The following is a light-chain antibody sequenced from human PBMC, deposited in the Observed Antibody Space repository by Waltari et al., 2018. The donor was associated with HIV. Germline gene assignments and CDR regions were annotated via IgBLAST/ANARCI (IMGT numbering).Light chain of an antibody. V-gene: IGLV1-47*01. CDR2: RNN. CDR1: SSNIGSNY. Sequence: QSVLTQPPSASGTPGQRVTISCSGSSSNIGSNYVHWYQQPPGTAPKLLIYRNNQRPSGVPDRFSGSKSGTSASLAISGLRSEDEADYYCAAWDDSLSVVFGGGTKLTVL. CDR3: AAWDDSLSVV. J-gene: IGLJ2*01.